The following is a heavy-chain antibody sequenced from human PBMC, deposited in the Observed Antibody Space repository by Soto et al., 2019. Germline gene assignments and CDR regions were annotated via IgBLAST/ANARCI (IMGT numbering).Heavy chain of an antibody. CDR1: GFTFSAYS. D-gene: IGHD2-2*01. V-gene: IGHV3-21*01. CDR3: AKDIHYCSSTSCPDY. CDR2: ISSSSSYI. Sequence: GGSLRLSCATSGFTFSAYSMNWVRQAPGKGLEWVSSISSSSSYIYCADSVKGRFTISRDNAKNSLYLQMNSLRAEDTAVYYCAKDIHYCSSTSCPDYWGQGTLVTVSS. J-gene: IGHJ4*02.